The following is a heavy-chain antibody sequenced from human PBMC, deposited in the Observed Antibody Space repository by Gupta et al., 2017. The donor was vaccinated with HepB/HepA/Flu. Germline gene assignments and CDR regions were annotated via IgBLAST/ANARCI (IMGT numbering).Heavy chain of an antibody. V-gene: IGHV3-74*03. D-gene: IGHD5-12*01. Sequence: EVQLVESGGGSVQPGGFLRLSCEVSSYSLISYGIHWVRQAPGKGLVWLSHTRNDGSRTTYADSVKGRFTLSRDNAKNTLYLQMNSLRGEDTAVYYCVILGGSSGPERVDVWGQGTTVTVSS. J-gene: IGHJ6*02. CDR3: VILGGSSGPERVDV. CDR1: SYSLISYG. CDR2: TRNDGSRT.